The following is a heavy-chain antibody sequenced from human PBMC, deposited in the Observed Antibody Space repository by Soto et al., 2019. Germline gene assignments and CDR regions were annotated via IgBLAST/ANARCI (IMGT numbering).Heavy chain of an antibody. CDR3: ATLAPHLGELSLYFYFDY. V-gene: IGHV5-51*01. D-gene: IGHD3-16*02. J-gene: IGHJ4*02. CDR2: IYPGDSDT. CDR1: GYSFTSYW. Sequence: PGESLTISCKGSGYSFTSYWIGWVRQMPGKGLEWMGIIYPGDSDTRYSPSFQGQVTISADKSISTAYLQWSSLKASDTAMYYCATLAPHLGELSLYFYFDYWGQGTLVTVSS.